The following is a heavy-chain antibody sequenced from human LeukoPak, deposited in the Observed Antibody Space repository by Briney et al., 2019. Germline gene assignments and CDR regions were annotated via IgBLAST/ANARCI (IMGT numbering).Heavy chain of an antibody. V-gene: IGHV4-59*01. CDR1: GGPISSYY. CDR3: ARLWAGQQTTRDYYYYYGMDV. J-gene: IGHJ6*02. CDR2: IYYSGST. D-gene: IGHD6-13*01. Sequence: SETLSLTCTVSGGPISSYYWSWIRQPPGKGLEWIGYIYYSGSTNYNPSLKSRVTISVDTSKNQFSLKLSSVTAADTAVYYCARLWAGQQTTRDYYYYYGMDVWGQGTTVTVSS.